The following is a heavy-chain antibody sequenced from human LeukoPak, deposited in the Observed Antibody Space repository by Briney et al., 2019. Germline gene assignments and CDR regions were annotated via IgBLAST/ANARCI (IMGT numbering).Heavy chain of an antibody. CDR2: IRYDGSNK. V-gene: IGHV3-30*02. CDR3: AKDRTVVVPAAIVDY. Sequence: PGGSLRLSCAASGFTFSSYGMHWVRQAPGKGLEWVAFIRYDGSNKYYADSVKGRFTISRDNSKNTLYLQMNSLRAEDTAVYYCAKDRTVVVPAAIVDYWGQGTLVTVSS. J-gene: IGHJ4*02. D-gene: IGHD2-2*02. CDR1: GFTFSSYG.